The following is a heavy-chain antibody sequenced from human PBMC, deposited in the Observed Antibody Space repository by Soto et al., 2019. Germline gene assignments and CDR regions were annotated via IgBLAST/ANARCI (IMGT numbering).Heavy chain of an antibody. CDR1: GGSISSYY. CDR3: ARGYYILSGYYFDY. Sequence: SETLSLTCTVSGGSISSYYWSWIRQPPGKGLEWIGHIYYSGSTNYNPSLKSRVTISVDTSKNQFSLQLSSVTAADTAVYYCARGYYILSGYYFDYWGQGTLVTVSS. D-gene: IGHD3-9*01. CDR2: IYYSGST. J-gene: IGHJ4*02. V-gene: IGHV4-59*01.